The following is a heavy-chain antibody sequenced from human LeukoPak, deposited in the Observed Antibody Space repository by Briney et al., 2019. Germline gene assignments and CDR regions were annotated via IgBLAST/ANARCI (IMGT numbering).Heavy chain of an antibody. J-gene: IGHJ6*03. V-gene: IGHV1-69*06. CDR3: VTFDYYYYYMDV. CDR2: IIPIFGTA. CDR1: GYTFTGYY. Sequence: SVKVSCKASGYTFTGYYMHWVRQAPGQGLEWMGGIIPIFGTANYAQKFQGRVTITADKSTSTAYMELSSLRSEDTAVYYCVTFDYYYYYMDVWGKGTTVTISS.